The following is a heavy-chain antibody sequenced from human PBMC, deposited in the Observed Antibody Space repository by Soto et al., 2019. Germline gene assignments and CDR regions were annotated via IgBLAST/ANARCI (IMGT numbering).Heavy chain of an antibody. CDR2: ISSSSSYI. Sequence: EVQLVESGGGLVKPGGSLRLSCAASGFTFSSYSMNWVRQAPGKGLEWVSSISSSSSYIYYADSVKGRFTISRDNAKNSLYLQMNSLRAEDTAVYYCARGKYQLLVGDYWGQGNLVTVSS. CDR1: GFTFSSYS. V-gene: IGHV3-21*01. J-gene: IGHJ4*02. CDR3: ARGKYQLLVGDY. D-gene: IGHD2-2*01.